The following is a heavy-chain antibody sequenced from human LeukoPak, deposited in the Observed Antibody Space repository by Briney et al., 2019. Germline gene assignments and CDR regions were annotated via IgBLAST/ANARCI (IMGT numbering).Heavy chain of an antibody. D-gene: IGHD6-19*01. Sequence: SETLSLTCTVSGGSVSSGDYYWSWIRRPPGKGLEWIGHIYYSGSTNYNPSLKSRVSISVDTSKNQFSLKLSSMTAADTAVYYCARVVAGLYYFDYWGQGTLVTVSS. CDR2: IYYSGST. CDR1: GGSVSSGDYY. V-gene: IGHV4-61*08. J-gene: IGHJ4*02. CDR3: ARVVAGLYYFDY.